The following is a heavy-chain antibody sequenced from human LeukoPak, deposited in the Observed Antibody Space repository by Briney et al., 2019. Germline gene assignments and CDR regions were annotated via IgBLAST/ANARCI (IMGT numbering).Heavy chain of an antibody. CDR1: GFTFDDYA. V-gene: IGHV3-9*01. D-gene: IGHD6-19*01. CDR3: AKDRGYSSGWYEDYYYYGMDV. Sequence: PGRSLRLSCAASGFTFDDYAMHWVRQAPGKGLEWVSGISWNSGSIGYADSVKGRFTISRDNAKNSLYLQMNSLRAEDTALYYCAKDRGYSSGWYEDYYYYGMDVWGQGTTVTVSS. CDR2: ISWNSGSI. J-gene: IGHJ6*02.